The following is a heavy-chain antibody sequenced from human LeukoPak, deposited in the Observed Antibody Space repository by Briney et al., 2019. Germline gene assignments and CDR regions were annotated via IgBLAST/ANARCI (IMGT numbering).Heavy chain of an antibody. V-gene: IGHV1-2*02. CDR2: INPNSGGT. D-gene: IGHD5-18*01. CDR1: GYTFTGYY. CDR3: ARDFGHSYGLYNFDY. J-gene: IGHJ4*02. Sequence: ASVKVSCKASGYTFTGYYMHWVRQAPGQGLEWMGWINPNSGGTNYAQKFQGRVTMTRDTSISTAYMELSRLRSDDTAVYYCARDFGHSYGLYNFDYWGQGTLVTVSS.